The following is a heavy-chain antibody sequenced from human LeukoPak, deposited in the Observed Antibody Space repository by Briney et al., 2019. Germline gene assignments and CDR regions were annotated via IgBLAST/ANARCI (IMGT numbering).Heavy chain of an antibody. J-gene: IGHJ4*02. CDR2: ISAYNGNT. CDR1: GYTFTSYG. V-gene: IGHV1-18*01. CDR3: ARYYDFWSGYYTPHDY. Sequence: ASVKVSCKASGYTFTSYGISWVRQAPGQGLEWMGWISAYNGNTNYAQKLQGRVTMTTDTSTSTAHMELRSLRSDDTAVYYCARYYDFWSGYYTPHDYWGQGTLVTVSS. D-gene: IGHD3-3*01.